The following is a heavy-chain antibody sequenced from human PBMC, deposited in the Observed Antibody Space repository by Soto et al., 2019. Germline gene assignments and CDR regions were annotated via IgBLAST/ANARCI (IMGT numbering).Heavy chain of an antibody. J-gene: IGHJ3*02. V-gene: IGHV1-69*06. CDR2: IIPIFGTA. CDR3: ASRRGYCSSTSCYTRPFGAFDI. Sequence: PVKVSCKASGGTFSSYAISWVRQAPGQGLEWMGGIIPIFGTANYAQKFQGRVTITADKSTSTAYMELSSLRSEDTAVYYCASRRGYCSSTSCYTRPFGAFDIWGQGTTVTVSS. D-gene: IGHD2-2*02. CDR1: GGTFSSYA.